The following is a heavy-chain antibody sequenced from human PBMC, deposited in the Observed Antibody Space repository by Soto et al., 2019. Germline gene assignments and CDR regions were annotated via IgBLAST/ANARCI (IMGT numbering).Heavy chain of an antibody. J-gene: IGHJ6*02. CDR2: IIPIFGTA. Sequence: SVKVSCKASGGTFSSYAISWVRQAPGQWLEWMGGIIPIFGTANYAQKFQGRVTITADESTSTAYMELSSLRSEDTAVYYCAARIVVVPAAIKDVWGQGTTVTVS. V-gene: IGHV1-69*13. CDR3: AARIVVVPAAIKDV. CDR1: GGTFSSYA. D-gene: IGHD2-2*02.